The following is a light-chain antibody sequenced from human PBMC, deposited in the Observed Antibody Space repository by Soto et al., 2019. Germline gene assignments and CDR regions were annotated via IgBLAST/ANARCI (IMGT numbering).Light chain of an antibody. Sequence: EIVLTQSPGTLSLSPGERATLSCRASQSVGSSYLAWYLQKPGQAPRLLIYDASNRATGIPARFSGSGSGTDFTLTISSLEPEDFAVYYCQQRSNWPETFGQGSKVDIK. J-gene: IGKJ1*01. CDR2: DAS. CDR3: QQRSNWPET. CDR1: QSVGSSY. V-gene: IGKV3-11*01.